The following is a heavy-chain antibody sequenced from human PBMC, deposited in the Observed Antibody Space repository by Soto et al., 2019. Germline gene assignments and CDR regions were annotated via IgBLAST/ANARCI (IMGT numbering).Heavy chain of an antibody. D-gene: IGHD1-26*01. CDR2: ISSSSYI. J-gene: IGHJ6*03. CDR3: ASLSQGGYYYYYMDV. Sequence: GGSLRLSCAASGFTFSSYSMNWVRQAPGKGLEWVSSISSSSYIYYADSVKGRFTISRDNAKNSLYLQMNSLRAEDTAVYYCASLSQGGYYYYYMDVWGKGTTVTVSS. V-gene: IGHV3-21*01. CDR1: GFTFSSYS.